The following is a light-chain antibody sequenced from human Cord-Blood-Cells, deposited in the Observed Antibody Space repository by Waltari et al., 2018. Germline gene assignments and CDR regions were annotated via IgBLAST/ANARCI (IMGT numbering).Light chain of an antibody. V-gene: IGKV1-39*01. Sequence: DIQMTQSPSSLSASVGDRVTITCRASQSISSYLNWYQQKPGKAPKLLIYAASSLQSGGPSRFSGSGSGTDFTLTISSLQPEDFATYYCQQSYSTRGFGQGTKLEIK. CDR2: AAS. CDR3: QQSYSTRG. CDR1: QSISSY. J-gene: IGKJ2*03.